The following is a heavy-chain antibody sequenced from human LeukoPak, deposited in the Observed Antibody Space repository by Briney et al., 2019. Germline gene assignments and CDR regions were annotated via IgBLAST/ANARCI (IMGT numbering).Heavy chain of an antibody. CDR2: IKQDGSEK. CDR3: ATRGYVWGSYRFFDY. CDR1: VFTHSSFW. V-gene: IGHV3-7*01. D-gene: IGHD3-16*02. J-gene: IGHJ4*02. Sequence: PGGSLRLSYAASVFTHSSFWMSWVPQASGKGLEWVANIKQDGSEKYYVDSVKGRFTISRDNAKHSLHLQMNSLRAEDTAVYYCATRGYVWGSYRFFDYWGQGTLVTVSS.